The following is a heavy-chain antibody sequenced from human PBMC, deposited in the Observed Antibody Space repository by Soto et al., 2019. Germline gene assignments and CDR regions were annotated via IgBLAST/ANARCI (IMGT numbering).Heavy chain of an antibody. CDR2: IYWNDDK. D-gene: IGHD3-3*01. V-gene: IGHV2-5*01. CDR3: AHSITIFGVVTDWFAP. J-gene: IGHJ5*02. CDR1: GFSLSTSGVG. Sequence: SGPTLVNPTQTLTLTCTFSGFSLSTSGVGVGWIRQPPGKALEWLALIYWNDDKRYSPSLKSRLTITKDTSKNQVVLTMTNTDPVDTATYYCAHSITIFGVVTDWFAPWGQGPLVTVSS.